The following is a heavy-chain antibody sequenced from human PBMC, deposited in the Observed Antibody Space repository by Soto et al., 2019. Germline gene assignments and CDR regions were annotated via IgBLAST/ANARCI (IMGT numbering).Heavy chain of an antibody. D-gene: IGHD6-6*01. CDR3: ATARRYSSSSWDY. CDR2: INPNSGGT. J-gene: IGHJ4*02. Sequence: GASVKVSCKASGYTFTGYYMHWVRQAPGQGLEWMGWINPNSGGTNYAQKFQGWVTITADESTSTAYMELSSLRSEDTAVYYCATARRYSSSSWDYWGQGTLVTVSS. V-gene: IGHV1-2*04. CDR1: GYTFTGYY.